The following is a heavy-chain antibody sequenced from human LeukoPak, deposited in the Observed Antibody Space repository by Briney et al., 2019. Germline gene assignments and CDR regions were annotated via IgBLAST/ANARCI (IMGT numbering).Heavy chain of an antibody. V-gene: IGHV4-39*07. Sequence: SETLSLTCTVSGGSISISRYYWGWIRQPPGKGLEWIGSIYYTGSTYYNPSLKSRVTISVDTSKNQFSPKLSSVTAADTAVYYCARDLSSSGVRGESWFDPWGQGTLVTVSS. CDR3: ARDLSSSGVRGESWFDP. J-gene: IGHJ5*02. CDR1: GGSISISRYY. CDR2: IYYTGST. D-gene: IGHD3-10*01.